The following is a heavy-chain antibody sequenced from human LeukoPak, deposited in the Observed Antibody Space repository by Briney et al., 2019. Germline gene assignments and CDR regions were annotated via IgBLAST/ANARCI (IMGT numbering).Heavy chain of an antibody. CDR3: AKDTCFPRSHITIFKAGYFDY. Sequence: GGSLRLSCAASGFTFSSYAMSWVRQAPGKGLEWVSAISGSGGSTYYADSVKGRFTISRDNSNNTLYLQMNSLRAEDTAVYYCAKDTCFPRSHITIFKAGYFDYWGEGTLVTVST. CDR2: ISGSGGST. J-gene: IGHJ4*02. D-gene: IGHD3-9*01. V-gene: IGHV3-23*01. CDR1: GFTFSSYA.